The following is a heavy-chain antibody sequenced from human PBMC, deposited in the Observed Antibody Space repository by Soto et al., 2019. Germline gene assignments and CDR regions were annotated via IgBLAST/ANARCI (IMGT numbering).Heavy chain of an antibody. D-gene: IGHD6-6*01. CDR3: AREFSNSPEAFDS. CDR1: VGSVNSDNFY. J-gene: IGHJ4*02. CDR2: IYCTGST. Sequence: SDTLSVICTASVGSVNSDNFYWSWIRQPPGRGLEWIGYIYCTGSTNYNPSLKSRVTISIDTSRNQFSLKLGSVTAADTAVYYCAREFSNSPEAFDSWGQGSLVTVSS. V-gene: IGHV4-61*01.